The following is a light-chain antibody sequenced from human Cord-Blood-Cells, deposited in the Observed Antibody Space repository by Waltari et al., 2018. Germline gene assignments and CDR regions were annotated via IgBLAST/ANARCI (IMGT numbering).Light chain of an antibody. CDR3: QVWDSSSDHPGV. Sequence: SYVLTQPPSVSVAPGKPARITCGGNNLGSTSGNWYQQKPGQAPVLVVYDDSDRPSGIPGRFSGSNSGNTATLTISRVEAGDEADYYCQVWDSSSDHPGVFGGGTKLTVL. V-gene: IGLV3-21*03. CDR1: NLGSTS. CDR2: DDS. J-gene: IGLJ2*01.